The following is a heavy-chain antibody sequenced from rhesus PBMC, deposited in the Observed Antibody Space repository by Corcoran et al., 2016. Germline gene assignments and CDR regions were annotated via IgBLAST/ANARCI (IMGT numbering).Heavy chain of an antibody. CDR3: TSPIRYRFDV. V-gene: IGHV4-80*01. CDR1: GGSFRSYW. J-gene: IGHJ5-1*01. Sequence: QVHLQESGPGLVKPSETLSLTCAVSGGSFRSYWWNWFRQPPGKGLKWMWEINGSSGSTNYNPSLQRRATISREGSKNQVSLKWTSVTAADTAVYYCTSPIRYRFDVWGPGVLVSVSS. CDR2: INGSSGST. D-gene: IGHD3-9*01.